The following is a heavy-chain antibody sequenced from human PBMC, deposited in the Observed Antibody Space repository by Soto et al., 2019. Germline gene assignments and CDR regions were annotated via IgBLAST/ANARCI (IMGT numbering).Heavy chain of an antibody. CDR2: ISGSGGST. J-gene: IGHJ1*01. Sequence: EVQLLESGGGLVQPGGSLRLSCAASGFTFSSYAMSWVRQAPGKGLEWVSAISGSGGSTYYADSVKGRFTISRDNSKNTLYLQMSSLRAEDTAVYYCAKDRRLGGAAAGAGYFQHWGQGTLVTVSS. CDR1: GFTFSSYA. V-gene: IGHV3-23*01. D-gene: IGHD6-13*01. CDR3: AKDRRLGGAAAGAGYFQH.